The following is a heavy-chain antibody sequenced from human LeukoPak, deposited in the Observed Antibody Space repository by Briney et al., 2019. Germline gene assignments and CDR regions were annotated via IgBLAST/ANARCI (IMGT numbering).Heavy chain of an antibody. CDR1: GFTFSSYA. D-gene: IGHD7-27*01. CDR3: AKDGVAWGNYYGY. Sequence: GGSLRLSCAASGFTFSSYAMSWVRQAPGKGLEWVSVISGSGGSTHYADSVKGRFTLSRDNSKNTVYLQMSSLRVEDTAVYYCAKDGVAWGNYYGYWGQGTLVTVSS. CDR2: ISGSGGST. J-gene: IGHJ4*02. V-gene: IGHV3-23*01.